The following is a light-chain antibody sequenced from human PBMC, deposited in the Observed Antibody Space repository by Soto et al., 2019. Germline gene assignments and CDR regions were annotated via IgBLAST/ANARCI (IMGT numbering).Light chain of an antibody. V-gene: IGKV1-5*01. Sequence: DIPMTQSPSTLSASVGDRVTITCRASQSISSWLAWYQQKPGKAPKLLIYDASSLESGVPSRFSGSGSGTEFTLTISSLQPDDFATYYCQQYNSQRFTFGPGTKVDIK. CDR2: DAS. J-gene: IGKJ3*01. CDR1: QSISSW. CDR3: QQYNSQRFT.